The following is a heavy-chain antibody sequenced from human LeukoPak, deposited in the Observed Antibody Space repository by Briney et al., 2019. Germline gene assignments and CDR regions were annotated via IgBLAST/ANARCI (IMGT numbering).Heavy chain of an antibody. Sequence: SETLSLTCTVSGGSISSSSYYWGWIRQPPGKGPEWIGSIYYSGSTYYNPSLKSRVTISVDTSKNQFSLKLSSVTAADTAVYYCARLDPPTVDVWGQGTTVTVSS. CDR2: IYYSGST. CDR1: GGSISSSSYY. V-gene: IGHV4-39*01. CDR3: ARLDPPTVDV. J-gene: IGHJ6*02.